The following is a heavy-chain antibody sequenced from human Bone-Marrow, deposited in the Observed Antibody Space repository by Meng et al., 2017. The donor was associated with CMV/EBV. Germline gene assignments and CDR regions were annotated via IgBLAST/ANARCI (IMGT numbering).Heavy chain of an antibody. J-gene: IGHJ4*02. Sequence: SVKVSCKASGGTFSSYAISWVRQAPGQGLEWMGGIIPIFGTANYAQKFQGRVTITTDESTSTAYMELSSLRSDDTAVYYCARDRNRDGYNSPLNYWGQGTLVTVSS. CDR3: ARDRNRDGYNSPLNY. CDR2: IIPIFGTA. V-gene: IGHV1-69*05. CDR1: GGTFSSYA. D-gene: IGHD5-24*01.